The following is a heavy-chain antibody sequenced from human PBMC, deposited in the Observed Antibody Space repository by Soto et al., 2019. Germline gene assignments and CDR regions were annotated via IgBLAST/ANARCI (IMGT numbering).Heavy chain of an antibody. CDR2: IVVASGRS. J-gene: IGHJ6*02. V-gene: IGHV1-58*02. CDR1: GFDFGSFG. CDR3: SADHPHTAIGWPV. Sequence: GASVKVSCKASGFDFGSFGIQFLRQTRGRGLEWIGWIVVASGRSNYARQFHGRVAFSSDMSSTTAYMDLYDLKSDDTAVYFCSADHPHTAIGWPVWGQGTTVTVSS.